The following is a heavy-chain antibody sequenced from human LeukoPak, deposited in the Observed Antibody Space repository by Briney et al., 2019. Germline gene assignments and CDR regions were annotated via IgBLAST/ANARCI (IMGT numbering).Heavy chain of an antibody. Sequence: PGGSLRLSCAASGFTFSSYGMHWVRQAPGKGLKWVAVISYDGSNKYYADSVKGRFTISRDNSKNTLYLQMNSLRAEDTAVYYCAKDLTVTTFAYYYYYGMDVWGKGTTVTVSS. CDR1: GFTFSSYG. J-gene: IGHJ6*04. V-gene: IGHV3-30*18. CDR3: AKDLTVTTFAYYYYYGMDV. D-gene: IGHD4-17*01. CDR2: ISYDGSNK.